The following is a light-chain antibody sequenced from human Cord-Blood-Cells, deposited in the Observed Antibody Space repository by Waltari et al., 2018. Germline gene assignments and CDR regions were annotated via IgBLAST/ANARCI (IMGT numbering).Light chain of an antibody. CDR2: WAA. Sequence: DIVMTQSPDSLAVSLGERATINCKSSQSVLYSSNNKNYLAWYQQKPGQPPKLIIYWAATRESAVPDRFSGSGSGTDFTLTISSLQAEEVAVYYCQQYYSTPFTVGGGTKGEIK. CDR1: QSVLYSSNNKNY. J-gene: IGKJ4*01. CDR3: QQYYSTPFT. V-gene: IGKV4-1*01.